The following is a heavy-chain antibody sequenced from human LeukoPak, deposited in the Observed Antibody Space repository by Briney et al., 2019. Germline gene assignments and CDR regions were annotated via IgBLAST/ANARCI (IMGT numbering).Heavy chain of an antibody. CDR1: GFPFGSYG. V-gene: IGHV3-23*01. J-gene: IGHJ4*02. CDR2: ITGNGVYT. CDR3: AKIYCGGECV. Sequence: PAGSLRLSCAVSGFPFGSYGMSWVRQPPGKGLEWVSCITGNGVYTYYAHGWEARFTIYRDNSNSTLPLQMNSVSADDTAVYYCAKIYCGGECVWGAGTLVIVSS. D-gene: IGHD2-21*01.